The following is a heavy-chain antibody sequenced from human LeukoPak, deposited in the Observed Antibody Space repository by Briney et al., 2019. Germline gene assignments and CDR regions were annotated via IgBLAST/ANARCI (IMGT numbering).Heavy chain of an antibody. V-gene: IGHV1-18*01. Sequence: ASVKVSFKASGYTFTAYGISWVRQAPGQGLEWMGWMSANNGNTNYAQKVQGRVTMTRDTYTSTAYMELRSLRYDDTAVYYCSRDDGPFGGVRFDHWGQGTLVTVSS. CDR1: GYTFTAYG. CDR3: SRDDGPFGGVRFDH. D-gene: IGHD3-16*01. J-gene: IGHJ4*02. CDR2: MSANNGNT.